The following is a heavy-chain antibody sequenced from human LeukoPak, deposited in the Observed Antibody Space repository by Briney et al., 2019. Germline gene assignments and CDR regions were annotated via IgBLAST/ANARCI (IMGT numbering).Heavy chain of an antibody. Sequence: ASVKVSCKASGYTFTGYFMHWVRQAPGQGLEWMGWINPNSGGTNSAQKFQGRVTMTRDTSISTAYMELSRLRSDDTALYYCARVSGYSYEGYFDYWGQGTLVTVSS. CDR3: ARVSGYSYEGYFDY. CDR1: GYTFTGYF. V-gene: IGHV1-2*02. CDR2: INPNSGGT. D-gene: IGHD5-18*01. J-gene: IGHJ4*02.